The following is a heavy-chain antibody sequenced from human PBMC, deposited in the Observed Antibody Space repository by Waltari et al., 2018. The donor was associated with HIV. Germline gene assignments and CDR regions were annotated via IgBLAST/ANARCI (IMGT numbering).Heavy chain of an antibody. J-gene: IGHJ4*02. Sequence: QVQLVESGGGVVQPGRSLRLSCAASGFTFSSYGMHWVRQAPGKGLEWAAVIWYDGSNKYYADSVKGRFTISRDNSKNTLYLQMNSLRAEDTAVYYCARDGPGRYCTNGVCSIDYWGQGTLVTVSS. CDR2: IWYDGSNK. V-gene: IGHV3-33*01. CDR3: ARDGPGRYCTNGVCSIDY. D-gene: IGHD2-8*01. CDR1: GFTFSSYG.